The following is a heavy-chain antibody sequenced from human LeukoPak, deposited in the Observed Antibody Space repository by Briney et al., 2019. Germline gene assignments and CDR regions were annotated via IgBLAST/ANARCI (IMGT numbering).Heavy chain of an antibody. CDR1: GGSLNSYY. CDR3: VRGRGNRSWFDP. CDR2: VNQSRTT. D-gene: IGHD4-23*01. Sequence: KPSETLSLTCGVSGGSLNSYYWIWIRQPPGKGLEWIGEVNQSRTTNYHPSLKSRVTISIDMSNNQFSLKLTSVTAADTAVYYCVRGRGNRSWFDPWGQGTLVSVSS. V-gene: IGHV4-34*01. J-gene: IGHJ5*02.